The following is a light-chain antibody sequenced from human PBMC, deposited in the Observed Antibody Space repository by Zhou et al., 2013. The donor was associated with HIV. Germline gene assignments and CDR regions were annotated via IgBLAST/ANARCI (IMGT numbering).Light chain of an antibody. V-gene: IGKV1-NL1*01. CDR2: SSS. Sequence: DIQMTQSPSSLSASIGDRVTLTCRASQGIINSLAWYQQKPGKAPKLLLYSSSRLEGGVPSRFSGGGSGTNYTLTINSLQPEDFATYYCQQYFNTPFTFGPGTILDFK. CDR3: QQYFNTPFT. CDR1: QGIINS. J-gene: IGKJ3*01.